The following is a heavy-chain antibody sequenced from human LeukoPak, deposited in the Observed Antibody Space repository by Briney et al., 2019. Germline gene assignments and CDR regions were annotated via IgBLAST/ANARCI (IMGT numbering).Heavy chain of an antibody. J-gene: IGHJ4*02. V-gene: IGHV3-30*18. CDR3: AKAPADCSSTSCPPPFDY. Sequence: GGSLRLSCAASGFTFSSYGMHWVRQAPGKGLEWVAVISYDGSNKYYADSVKGRFTISRDNSKNTLYLQMNSLRAEDTAVYYCAKAPADCSSTSCPPPFDYWGQGTLVTVSS. D-gene: IGHD2-2*01. CDR2: ISYDGSNK. CDR1: GFTFSSYG.